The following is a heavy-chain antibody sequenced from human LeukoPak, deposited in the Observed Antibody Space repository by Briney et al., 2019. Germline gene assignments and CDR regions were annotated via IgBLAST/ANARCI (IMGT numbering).Heavy chain of an antibody. Sequence: GASVKVSCKASGYTFTSYYMHWVRQAPGQGLEWMGIINPSGGSTSYAQKFQGRVTMTRDTSTSTVYMELSSLRSEDTAVYYCASQGPERGYSYGYLFDYWGQGTLVTVSS. CDR1: GYTFTSYY. CDR2: INPSGGST. J-gene: IGHJ4*02. CDR3: ASQGPERGYSYGYLFDY. D-gene: IGHD5-18*01. V-gene: IGHV1-46*01.